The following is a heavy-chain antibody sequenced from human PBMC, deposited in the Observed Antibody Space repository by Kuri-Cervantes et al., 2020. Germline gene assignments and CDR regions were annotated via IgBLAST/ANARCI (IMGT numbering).Heavy chain of an antibody. Sequence: GESLKISCAASGFTFSDYYMSWIRQAPGKGLEWVSYISSSGSTIYYADSVKGRFTISRDNAKNSLYLQMNSLRAEDTAVYYCARVAVEYSSGWYDNYYYGMDVWGQGTTVTDSS. CDR2: ISSSGSTI. J-gene: IGHJ6*02. V-gene: IGHV3-11*01. D-gene: IGHD6-19*01. CDR1: GFTFSDYY. CDR3: ARVAVEYSSGWYDNYYYGMDV.